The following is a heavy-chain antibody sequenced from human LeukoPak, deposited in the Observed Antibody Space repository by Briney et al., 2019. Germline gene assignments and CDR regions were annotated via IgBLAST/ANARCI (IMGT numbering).Heavy chain of an antibody. J-gene: IGHJ4*02. CDR1: GGTFSSYT. CDR2: IIPILGIA. CDR3: ARGESITTPDY. Sequence: ASVKVSCKASGGTFSSYTISWVRQAPGQGLEWVGRIIPILGIANYAQKFQGRVTITADKSTSTAYTELSSLRSEDTAVYYCARGESITTPDYWGQGTLVTVSS. V-gene: IGHV1-69*02. D-gene: IGHD3-22*01.